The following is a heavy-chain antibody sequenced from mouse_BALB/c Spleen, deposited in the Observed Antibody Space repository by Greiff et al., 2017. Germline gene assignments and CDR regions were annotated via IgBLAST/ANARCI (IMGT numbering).Heavy chain of an antibody. CDR3: AKGYYGSSWENAMDY. J-gene: IGHJ4*01. V-gene: IGHV3-2*02. CDR1: GYSITSDYA. Sequence: EVKLVESGPGLVKPSQSLSLTCTVTGYSITSDYAWNWIRQFPGNKLEWMGYISYSGSTSYNPSLKSRISITRDTSKNQFFLQLSSVTTEDTATYYCAKGYYGSSWENAMDYWGQGTSVTVSS. CDR2: ISYSGST. D-gene: IGHD1-1*01.